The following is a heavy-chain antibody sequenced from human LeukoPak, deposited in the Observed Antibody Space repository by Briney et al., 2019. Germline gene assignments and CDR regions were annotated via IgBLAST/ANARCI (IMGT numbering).Heavy chain of an antibody. CDR1: GGSISSSSYY. V-gene: IGHV4-39*07. J-gene: IGHJ6*03. Sequence: SETLSLTCTVSGGSISSSSYYWGWIRQPPGKGLEWIGSIYYSGSTNYNPSLKSRVTISVDTSKNQFFLKLSSVTAADTAVYYCARVKQGYYSSMDVWAKGTRFTVSS. CDR2: IYYSGST. D-gene: IGHD6-13*01. CDR3: ARVKQGYYSSMDV.